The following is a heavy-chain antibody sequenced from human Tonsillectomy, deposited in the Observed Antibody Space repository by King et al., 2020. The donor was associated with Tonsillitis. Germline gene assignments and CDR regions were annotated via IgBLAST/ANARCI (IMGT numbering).Heavy chain of an antibody. D-gene: IGHD1-1*01. Sequence: VQLVESGGGLVQPGGSLRLSCAASGFTFSSYAINWVRQAPGTGLDWISGISGSGFTTYYADSVKGRFTISRDNSKNTLFLQTNSLRADDTAVYYCAKEGPGDFFDYWGPGTLVTVSS. CDR3: AKEGPGDFFDY. CDR2: ISGSGFTT. CDR1: GFTFSSYA. V-gene: IGHV3-23*04. J-gene: IGHJ4*02.